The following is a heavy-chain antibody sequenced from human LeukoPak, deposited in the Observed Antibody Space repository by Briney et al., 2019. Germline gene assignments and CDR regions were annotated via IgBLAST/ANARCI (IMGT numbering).Heavy chain of an antibody. D-gene: IGHD5/OR15-5a*01. CDR2: INPNSGGT. CDR3: ATARDRNSVYSSLDY. Sequence: ASVKVSCKASGYIFTGYYMHWVRQAPGQGLEWMGWINPNSGGTNYAQKFQGRVTMTRDTSISTAYMVLSSLRSDDTAVYYCATARDRNSVYSSLDYWGQGTLVTVSS. CDR1: GYIFTGYY. J-gene: IGHJ4*02. V-gene: IGHV1-2*02.